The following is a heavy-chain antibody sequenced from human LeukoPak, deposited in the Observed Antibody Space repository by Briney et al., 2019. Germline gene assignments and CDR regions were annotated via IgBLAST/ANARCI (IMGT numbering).Heavy chain of an antibody. V-gene: IGHV3-30*18. J-gene: IGHJ4*02. Sequence: GGSLRLSCAASGFTFSNYGMQWVRQAPGKGLEWVTFISYDGSNKYYADSVKGRFTISRDNSKNTLYLQMNSLRVEDTAVYYCAKDTPRLGNNPYFDSWGQGTLVTVSS. CDR2: ISYDGSNK. D-gene: IGHD1/OR15-1a*01. CDR1: GFTFSNYG. CDR3: AKDTPRLGNNPYFDS.